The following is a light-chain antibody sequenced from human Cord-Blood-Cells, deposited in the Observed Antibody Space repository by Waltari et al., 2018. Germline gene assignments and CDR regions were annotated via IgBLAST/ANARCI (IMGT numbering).Light chain of an antibody. CDR3: SSYTSSSTLV. J-gene: IGLJ3*02. V-gene: IGLV2-14*01. CDR2: DVS. CDR1: SSDVGGYNY. Sequence: QSALTQPASVSGSPGQSITISCTVTSSDVGGYNYVSWYQQHPGKAPKLMIYDVSKRPSGLSNRFSGSKSGNTASLTISGLQAEDEADYYCSSYTSSSTLVFGGGTKLTVL.